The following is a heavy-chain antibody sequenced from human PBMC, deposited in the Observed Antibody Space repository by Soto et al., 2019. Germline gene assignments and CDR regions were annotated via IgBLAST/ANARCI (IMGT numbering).Heavy chain of an antibody. V-gene: IGHV4-59*08. CDR3: ARQIVVVTAGWFDP. Sequence: QVQLQESGPGLVKPSETLSLTCTVSGGSISSYYWSWIRQPPGKGLEWIGYIYYSGSTNYNPSLKSRVTISVDTSKNQFSLKLSSLTAADTAVYYCARQIVVVTAGWFDPWGQGTLVTVSS. CDR2: IYYSGST. D-gene: IGHD2-21*02. CDR1: GGSISSYY. J-gene: IGHJ5*02.